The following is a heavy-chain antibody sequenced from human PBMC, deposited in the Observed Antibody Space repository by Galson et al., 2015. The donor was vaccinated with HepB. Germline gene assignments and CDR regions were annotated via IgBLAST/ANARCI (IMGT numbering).Heavy chain of an antibody. CDR3: ARDIEYYYDSNYFDY. CDR1: GLTFSSYA. CDR2: ISYDGSNK. Sequence: SLRLSCAASGLTFSSYAMHWVRQAPGKGLEWVAVISYDGSNKYYADSVKGRFTISRDNSKNTLYLQMNSLRAEDTAVYYCARDIEYYYDSNYFDYWGQGTVVTVSS. V-gene: IGHV3-30-3*01. J-gene: IGHJ4*02. D-gene: IGHD3-22*01.